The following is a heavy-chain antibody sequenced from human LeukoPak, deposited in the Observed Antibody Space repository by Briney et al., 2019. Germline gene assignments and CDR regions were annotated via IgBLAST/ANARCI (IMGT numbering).Heavy chain of an antibody. J-gene: IGHJ3*02. Sequence: PSETLSLTCTVSGGSISSYYWSWIRQPAGKGLEWIGRIYTSGSTNYNPSLKSRVTMSVDTSKNQFSLKLSSVTAADTAVYYCARSYYDISGYAIDSFDIWGQGTMVSVSS. CDR3: ARSYYDISGYAIDSFDI. CDR1: GGSISSYY. V-gene: IGHV4-4*07. D-gene: IGHD3-22*01. CDR2: IYTSGST.